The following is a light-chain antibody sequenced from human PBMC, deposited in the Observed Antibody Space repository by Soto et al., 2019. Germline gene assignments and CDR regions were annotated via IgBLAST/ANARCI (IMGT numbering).Light chain of an antibody. V-gene: IGLV1-44*01. CDR3: AAWDDRLSDLL. CDR2: SNY. J-gene: IGLJ2*01. Sequence: QPVLTQPPSASGTPGQRVTISCSGSNSNIGSNPVHWYQQFPGTAPKVLIYSNYQRPSGVPDRFSGSKSGTPASLAISGLQSEDEADYYCAAWDDRLSDLLFGGGTKLTVL. CDR1: NSNIGSNP.